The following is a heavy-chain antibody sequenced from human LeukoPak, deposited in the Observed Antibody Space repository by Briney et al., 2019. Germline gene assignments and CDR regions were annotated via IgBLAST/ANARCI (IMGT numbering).Heavy chain of an antibody. J-gene: IGHJ4*02. CDR3: ASSVVEATSKNAPDY. CDR2: IIPIFGTA. V-gene: IGHV1-69*05. D-gene: IGHD2-2*01. Sequence: GSSVKVSCKASGGTFSSYAISWVRQAPGQGLEWMGRIIPIFGTANYAQKFQGRVTITTDESTSTAYMELSSLRSEDTAVYYCASSVVEATSKNAPDYWGQGTLVTVSS. CDR1: GGTFSSYA.